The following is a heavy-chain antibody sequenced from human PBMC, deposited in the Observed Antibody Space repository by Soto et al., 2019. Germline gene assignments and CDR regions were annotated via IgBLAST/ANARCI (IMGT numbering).Heavy chain of an antibody. Sequence: SETLSLTCTVSGGSISRGGYYWSWIRQPPGKGLEWIGYIYYSGSTNYNPSLKSRVTISVDTSKNQFSLKLSSVTAADTAVYYCAREAAGYCSSTSCYNGDYYYYGMDVWGQGTTVTVSS. J-gene: IGHJ6*02. CDR3: AREAAGYCSSTSCYNGDYYYYGMDV. CDR1: GGSISRGGYY. CDR2: IYYSGST. D-gene: IGHD2-2*02. V-gene: IGHV4-61*08.